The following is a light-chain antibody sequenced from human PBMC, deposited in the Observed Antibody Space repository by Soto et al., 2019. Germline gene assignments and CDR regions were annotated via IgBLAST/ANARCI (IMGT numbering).Light chain of an antibody. V-gene: IGKV3-15*01. J-gene: IGKJ1*01. Sequence: EIVVTLAPSTLSPKTAKKPTLSFRASQSVSNNLAWFQQKPGQVPRLLIYGASNRAAGVSARFSGSGSGTEFTLTFSCLQSEDFAVYYCQQYHFWWTFCQGGKVDIK. CDR2: GAS. CDR3: QQYHFWWT. CDR1: QSVSNN.